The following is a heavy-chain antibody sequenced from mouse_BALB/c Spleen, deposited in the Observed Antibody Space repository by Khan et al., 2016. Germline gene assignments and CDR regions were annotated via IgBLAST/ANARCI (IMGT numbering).Heavy chain of an antibody. Sequence: VQLQQSGAEFVKPGASVKLSCTASGFNIKDTYIHWVKQSPEQGLEWIGGIDPANGNTKFDPKFQGKATITTDKSSNTAYLQLSSLTSEDASVYYCVRPFYEGYYGFAYWGQGTLVTVSA. V-gene: IGHV14-3*02. CDR1: GFNIKDTY. D-gene: IGHD2-3*01. J-gene: IGHJ3*01. CDR3: VRPFYEGYYGFAY. CDR2: IDPANGNT.